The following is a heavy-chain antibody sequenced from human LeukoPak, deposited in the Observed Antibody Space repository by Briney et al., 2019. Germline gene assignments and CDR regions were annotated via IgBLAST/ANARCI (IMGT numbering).Heavy chain of an antibody. Sequence: KPSETLSLTCTVSGYSISSGYYWGWIRQPPGKGLEWIGSIYHSGSTYYNPSLKSRVTISVDTSKNQFSLKLSSVTAADTAVYYCAKHYMGSSYNHGLDCWGQGTLVTVSS. CDR3: AKHYMGSSYNHGLDC. D-gene: IGHD3-10*01. J-gene: IGHJ4*02. CDR1: GYSISSGYY. CDR2: IYHSGST. V-gene: IGHV4-38-2*02.